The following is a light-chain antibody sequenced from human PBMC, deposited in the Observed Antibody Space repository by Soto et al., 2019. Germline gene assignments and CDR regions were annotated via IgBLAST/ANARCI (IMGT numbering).Light chain of an antibody. CDR1: QNIFTW. Sequence: DIQITQSPSTLSASVGDRVTITCRASQNIFTWLAWYQHKPGKAPKLLIHDASILESGVPSRFSGSGSGTLFTLTITSLQYDDFASYYCQQYNTHSFGGGTKVDIK. CDR3: QQYNTHS. CDR2: DAS. V-gene: IGKV1-5*01. J-gene: IGKJ4*01.